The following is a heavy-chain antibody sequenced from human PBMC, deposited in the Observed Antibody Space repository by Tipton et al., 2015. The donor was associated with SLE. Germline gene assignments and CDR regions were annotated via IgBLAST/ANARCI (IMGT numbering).Heavy chain of an antibody. Sequence: TLSLTCAVYGGSFSDYYWGWIRQPPGKGLEWIGTIYFTGSTYYNPSLKSRVTILVDTSKNQFSLKLTSVTAADTAVYYCASQVFRDYSNNISYYFDFWCQGTLFTVSS. V-gene: IGHV4-34*01. CDR2: IYFTGST. CDR3: ASQVFRDYSNNISYYFDF. D-gene: IGHD4-11*01. J-gene: IGHJ4*02. CDR1: GGSFSDYY.